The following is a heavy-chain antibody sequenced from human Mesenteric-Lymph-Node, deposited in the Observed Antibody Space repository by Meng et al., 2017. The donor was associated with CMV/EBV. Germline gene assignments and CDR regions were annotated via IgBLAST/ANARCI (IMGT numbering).Heavy chain of an antibody. CDR3: ARIGAPAAYTGPAFDI. CDR1: GYTFTNYY. Sequence: ASVKVSCKASGYTFTNYYLHWVRQAPGQGLEWMGIITPNDGSTTYAETFQGRVTMTRDRSTNTVYLELKNLRSEDTALYFCARIGAPAAYTGPAFDIWGQGTMVTVSS. V-gene: IGHV1-46*01. CDR2: ITPNDGST. J-gene: IGHJ3*02. D-gene: IGHD2-2*01.